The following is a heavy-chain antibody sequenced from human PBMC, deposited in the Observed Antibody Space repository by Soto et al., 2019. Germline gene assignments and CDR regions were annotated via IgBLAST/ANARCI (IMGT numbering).Heavy chain of an antibody. CDR3: ARVRLLYWVGPTMGAFDY. J-gene: IGHJ4*02. V-gene: IGHV1-69*13. Sequence: ASVKVSCKASGGTFSSYAISWVRQAPGQGLEWMGGIIPIFGTANYAQKFQGRVTITADESTSTAYMELSSLRSEDTAVYYCARVRLLYWVGPTMGAFDYWGQGTLVTVSS. D-gene: IGHD2-8*02. CDR2: IIPIFGTA. CDR1: GGTFSSYA.